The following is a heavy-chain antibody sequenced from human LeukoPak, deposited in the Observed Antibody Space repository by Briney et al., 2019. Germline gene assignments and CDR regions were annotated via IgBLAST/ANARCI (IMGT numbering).Heavy chain of an antibody. CDR2: ISRSSSSRSSNTV. CDR1: GFTFSSYS. D-gene: IGHD1-14*01. Sequence: PGGSLRLSCAASGFTFSSYSMSWVRQAPGKGLEWVSYISRSSSSRSSNTVYYADSVRGRFTISRDNAKNSLYLQLNSLRAEDTVVYYGARDLRGGGSVKRYLDYWGQGTLVTVS. V-gene: IGHV3-48*01. J-gene: IGHJ4*02. CDR3: ARDLRGGGSVKRYLDY.